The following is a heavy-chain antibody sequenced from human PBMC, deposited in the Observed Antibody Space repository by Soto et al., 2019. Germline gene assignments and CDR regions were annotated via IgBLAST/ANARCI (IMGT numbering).Heavy chain of an antibody. CDR3: ARPTGAYNYRNSGYFF. CDR2: VLHSGSA. Sequence: QLRVQESGPGLVKTSETLSLTCTVSGDSISSHPYYWGWIRQPPGKGLEWIGSVLHSGSAYYNPSLKSLATISVEMSNNRFSLTLSSVTAADTAVYNCARPTGAYNYRNSGYFFWGQGALVTVSS. J-gene: IGHJ4*02. V-gene: IGHV4-39*02. CDR1: GDSISSHPYY. D-gene: IGHD5-12*01.